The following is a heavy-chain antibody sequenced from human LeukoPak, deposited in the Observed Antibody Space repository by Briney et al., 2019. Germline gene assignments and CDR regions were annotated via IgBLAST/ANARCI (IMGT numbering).Heavy chain of an antibody. CDR3: ARDQTGSCCINY. CDR2: ITYDGGKE. J-gene: IGHJ4*02. V-gene: IGHV3-30-3*01. Sequence: GRSLRLSCAASGFTFSSYAMHWVRQAPGKGLEWVAVITYDGGKEYYADSVKGRFTISRDNSKSTLYLQMNSLRAEDTAVYYCARDQTGSCCINYWGQGTLVTVSS. CDR1: GFTFSSYA. D-gene: IGHD2-15*01.